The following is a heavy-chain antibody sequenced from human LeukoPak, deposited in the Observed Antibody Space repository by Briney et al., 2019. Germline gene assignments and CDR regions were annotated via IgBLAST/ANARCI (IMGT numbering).Heavy chain of an antibody. CDR1: GFTVSSNS. D-gene: IGHD2/OR15-2a*01. V-gene: IGHV3-66*04. CDR3: ARRAGEYSHPYDY. J-gene: IGHJ4*02. Sequence: GGSLRLSCTVSGFTVSSNSMSWVRQAPGKGLEWVSLIYIVVNTHYSDSVKGRFTNSRDKSKNTLYLQMNSLRAEDTAVYYCARRAGEYSHPYDYWGQGTLVTVSS. CDR2: IYIVVNT.